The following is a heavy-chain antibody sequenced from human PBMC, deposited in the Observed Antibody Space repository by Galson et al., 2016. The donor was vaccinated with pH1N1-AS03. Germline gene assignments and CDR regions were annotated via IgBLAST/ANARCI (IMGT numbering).Heavy chain of an antibody. CDR1: GFTLRNYW. J-gene: IGHJ4*02. D-gene: IGHD3-16*01. V-gene: IGHV3-74*01. CDR3: ARGILGDAVGLDS. Sequence: SLRLSCAASGFTLRNYWMHWVRQAPGGGLVWVSRINTDETKTYCADSVEGRFAISRDIAKNTAYLQMNSLGPEDTAVYYCARGILGDAVGLDSWGQGTLVTVSS. CDR2: INTDETKT.